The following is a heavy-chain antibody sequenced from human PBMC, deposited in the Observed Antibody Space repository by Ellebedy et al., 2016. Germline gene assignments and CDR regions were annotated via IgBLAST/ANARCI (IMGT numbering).Heavy chain of an antibody. J-gene: IGHJ3*02. V-gene: IGHV1-8*01. CDR1: GYTFTSYD. CDR2: MNPNSGNT. D-gene: IGHD3-22*01. Sequence: ASVKVSCKASGYTFTSYDINWARQATGQGLEWMGWMNPNSGNTGYGQKFQGRVTMTRNTSISTASMELSSLRSEDTAVYYCARGGHFYDSSGYLNMAFDIWGQGTMVTVSS. CDR3: ARGGHFYDSSGYLNMAFDI.